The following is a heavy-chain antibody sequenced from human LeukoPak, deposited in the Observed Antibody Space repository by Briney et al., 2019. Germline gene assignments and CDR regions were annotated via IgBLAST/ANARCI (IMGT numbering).Heavy chain of an antibody. D-gene: IGHD3-22*01. V-gene: IGHV3-15*01. CDR2: IKSKTDGGTT. J-gene: IGHJ2*01. CDR3: TTDYYYDSSGYYSWYFDL. Sequence: GGSLRLSCAASGFTFSTFSNAWMSWARQAPGEGLEWVGRIKSKTDGGTTDYAAPVKGRFTISRNDSKNTLYLQMNSLKTEDTAVYYCTTDYYYDSSGYYSWYFDLWGRGTRVTVSS. CDR1: GFTFSTFSNAW.